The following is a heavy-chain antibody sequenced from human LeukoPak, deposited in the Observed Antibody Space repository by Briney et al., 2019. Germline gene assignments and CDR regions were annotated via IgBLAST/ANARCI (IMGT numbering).Heavy chain of an antibody. CDR2: INPNSGGT. J-gene: IGHJ4*02. CDR3: AREFVHYCTVGRCYSPPGY. D-gene: IGHD2-15*01. Sequence: ASVKVSCKASGYTFTAYNLHWVGQAPGQGLEWMGWINPNSGGTNYAQKFQGRVTMTRDTSISTAYMELSRLRSDDTAVYYCAREFVHYCTVGRCYSPPGYWGQGTLVTVSS. CDR1: GYTFTAYN. V-gene: IGHV1-2*02.